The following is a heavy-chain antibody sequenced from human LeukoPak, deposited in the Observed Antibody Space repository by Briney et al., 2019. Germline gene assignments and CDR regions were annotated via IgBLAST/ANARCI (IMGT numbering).Heavy chain of an antibody. Sequence: SETLSLTCTVSGGSISSSSYYWGWIRQPPGKGLEWIGSIYYSGSTYYNPSLKSRVTLSVDTSKNQFSLKLSSVTAADTAVYYCARGSQRWYFDLWGRGTLVTVSS. J-gene: IGHJ2*01. CDR3: ARGSQRWYFDL. CDR2: IYYSGST. V-gene: IGHV4-39*07. D-gene: IGHD6-25*01. CDR1: GGSISSSSYY.